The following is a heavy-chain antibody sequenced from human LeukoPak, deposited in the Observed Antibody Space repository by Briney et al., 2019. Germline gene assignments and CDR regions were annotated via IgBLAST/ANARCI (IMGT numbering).Heavy chain of an antibody. CDR2: IYYSGST. D-gene: IGHD6-19*01. Sequence: SETLSLTCAVYGGTFGGYYWNWIRQPPGKGLEWIGYIYYSGSTNYNPSLKSRVTISVDTSKNQFSLKLSSVTAADTAVYYCARDARPYSSGYYFDYWGQGTLVTVSS. CDR1: GGTFGGYY. CDR3: ARDARPYSSGYYFDY. J-gene: IGHJ4*02. V-gene: IGHV4-59*01.